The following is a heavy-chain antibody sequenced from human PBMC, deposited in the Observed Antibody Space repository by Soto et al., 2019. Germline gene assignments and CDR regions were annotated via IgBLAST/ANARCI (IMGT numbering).Heavy chain of an antibody. CDR2: INHSGST. J-gene: IGHJ5*02. V-gene: IGHV4-34*01. D-gene: IGHD3-9*01. CDR1: GGSFSGYY. CDR3: ARVIYDILTGYEGDWFDP. Sequence: QVQLQQWGAGLLKPSETLSLTCAVYGGSFSGYYWSWIRQPPGKGLEWIGEINHSGSTNYNPSLKSRITISVDTSKNQFGLKLSSVTAAATAVYYCARVIYDILTGYEGDWFDPWGQGTLVTVSS.